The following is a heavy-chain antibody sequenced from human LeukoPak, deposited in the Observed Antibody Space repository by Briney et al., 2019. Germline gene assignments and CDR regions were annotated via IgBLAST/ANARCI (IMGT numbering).Heavy chain of an antibody. CDR1: GDSVSSNSAT. D-gene: IGHD5/OR15-5a*01. V-gene: IGHV6-1*01. Sequence: SQTLSLTCAISGDSVSSNSATWNWIRQSPSRGLEWLGRTYYRSKWYHDYAVSVKSRISINPDTSKNQFSLHLNSVTPEDTAVYYCARAPTPDLGSYVYDNWGQGTLVTVPS. CDR2: TYYRSKWYH. CDR3: ARAPTPDLGSYVYDN. J-gene: IGHJ4*02.